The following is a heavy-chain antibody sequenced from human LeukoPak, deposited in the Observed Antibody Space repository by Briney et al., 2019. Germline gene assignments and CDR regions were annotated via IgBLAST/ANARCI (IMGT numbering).Heavy chain of an antibody. Sequence: GASVKVSCKASGYTFSSYGINWVRQAPGQGLEWMGWISAYNGKTNYAQNFQGRVTVTTDTSTSTVYLEVRSLRSDDTAVYYCARWDRATSATFDYWGQGTPVTVSS. CDR1: GYTFSSYG. V-gene: IGHV1-18*01. D-gene: IGHD2-15*01. CDR2: ISAYNGKT. CDR3: ARWDRATSATFDY. J-gene: IGHJ4*02.